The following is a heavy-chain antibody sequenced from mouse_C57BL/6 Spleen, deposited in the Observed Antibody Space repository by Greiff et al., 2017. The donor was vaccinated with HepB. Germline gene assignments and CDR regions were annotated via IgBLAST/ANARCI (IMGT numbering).Heavy chain of an antibody. D-gene: IGHD1-1*01. V-gene: IGHV5-4*01. CDR3: AREYYGSRFPFAY. CDR1: GFTFSSYA. J-gene: IGHJ3*01. CDR2: ISDGGSYT. Sequence: EVQLVESGGGLVKPGGSLKLSCAASGFTFSSYAMSWVRQTPEKRLEWVATISDGGSYTYYPDNVKGRFTISRDNAKNNLYLQMSHLKSEDTAMYYCAREYYGSRFPFAYWGQGTLVTVSA.